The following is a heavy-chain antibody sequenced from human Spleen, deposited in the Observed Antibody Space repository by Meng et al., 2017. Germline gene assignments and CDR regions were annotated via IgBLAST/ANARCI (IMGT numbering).Heavy chain of an antibody. J-gene: IGHJ4*02. V-gene: IGHV5-51*01. CDR1: GYSLSNYW. CDR3: ARTSLGSASQPIDF. CDR2: IYLGDSET. Sequence: GESLKISCTVSGYSLSNYWIAWVRQMPGKGLEWMGIIYLGDSETTYSPSFQGQVTISADKSISTAYLNWSSLKASDTAMYYCARTSLGSASQPIDFWVQGTLVTSPQ. D-gene: IGHD3-10*01.